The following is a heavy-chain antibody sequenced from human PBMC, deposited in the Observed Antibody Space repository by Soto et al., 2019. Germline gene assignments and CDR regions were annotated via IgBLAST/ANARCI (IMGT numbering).Heavy chain of an antibody. Sequence: GGSLRLSCAASGFMFSSYSMNWVRQAPGKGLEWVSSISGASSYRYHADSVKGRFTVSRDNAKNSLFLQMNSLRAEDTAVYYCARVPADGHCSSSSCYPFDYWGQGTPVTVSS. V-gene: IGHV3-21*01. J-gene: IGHJ4*02. CDR2: ISGASSYR. CDR3: ARVPADGHCSSSSCYPFDY. D-gene: IGHD2-2*01. CDR1: GFMFSSYS.